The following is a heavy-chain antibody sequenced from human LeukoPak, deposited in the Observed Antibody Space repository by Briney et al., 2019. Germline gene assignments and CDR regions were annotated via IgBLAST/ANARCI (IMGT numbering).Heavy chain of an antibody. CDR1: GFTFRSYE. CDR3: AKQLWGIGTGIDY. D-gene: IGHD3-16*01. Sequence: GGSLRLSCEDSGFTFRSYEMNWVRQAPGKGLEWVSAISGSGGSTYYADSVKGRFTISRDNSKNTLYLQMNSLRAEDTAVYYCAKQLWGIGTGIDYWGQGTLVTVSS. J-gene: IGHJ4*02. V-gene: IGHV3-23*01. CDR2: ISGSGGST.